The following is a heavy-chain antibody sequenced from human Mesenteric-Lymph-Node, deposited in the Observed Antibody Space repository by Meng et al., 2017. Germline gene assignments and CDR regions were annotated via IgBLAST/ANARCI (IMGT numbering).Heavy chain of an antibody. Sequence: ASVKVSCKASGYTFTGYYMHWVRQAPGQGLEWMGWINPDSGGTNYAQKFQGRVTMTRDTSISTAYMELSRLRSDDTAGYYCGRGWKLRSAFDIWGQGTMVTVSS. CDR1: GYTFTGYY. CDR2: INPDSGGT. D-gene: IGHD1-26*01. V-gene: IGHV1-2*02. J-gene: IGHJ3*02. CDR3: GRGWKLRSAFDI.